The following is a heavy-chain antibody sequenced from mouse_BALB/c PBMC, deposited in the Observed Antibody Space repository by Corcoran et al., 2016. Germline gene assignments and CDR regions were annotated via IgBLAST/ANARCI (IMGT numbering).Heavy chain of an antibody. D-gene: IGHD2-2*01. CDR1: GYAFTSYN. CDR2: IDPYNGGT. J-gene: IGHJ1*01. Sequence: EIQLQQSGPELVKPGASVKVSCKASGYAFTSYNMYWVKQSHGKSLEWIGYIDPYNGGTSYNQKFKGKATLTVDKSSSTAYMHLNSLTSEDSTVYYCARFYYGYDWYFDVWGAGTTVTVSS. CDR3: ARFYYGYDWYFDV. V-gene: IGHV1S135*01.